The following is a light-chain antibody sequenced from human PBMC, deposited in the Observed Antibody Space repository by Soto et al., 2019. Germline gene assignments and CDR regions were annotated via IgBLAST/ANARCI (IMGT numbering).Light chain of an antibody. CDR1: QSVSSSY. J-gene: IGKJ1*01. V-gene: IGKV3-20*01. CDR3: QRYGNSRT. CDR2: GAS. Sequence: EIVLTQSPGTLSLSPGERATLSCRASQSVSSSYLAWYQQTPGQAPRLLIYGASSRATGIPDRFSGSGSGTDFTLTISRLEPEDFAVYYCQRYGNSRTFGQGTKVEIK.